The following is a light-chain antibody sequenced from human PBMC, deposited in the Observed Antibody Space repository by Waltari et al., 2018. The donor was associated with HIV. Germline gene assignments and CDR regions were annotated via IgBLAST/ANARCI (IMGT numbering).Light chain of an antibody. V-gene: IGKV1-5*03. CDR2: KVS. CDR1: QSIGLW. J-gene: IGKJ1*01. Sequence: DIQMTQSPSTLSASVGDRVTITCRASQSIGLWLAWYQQKPGKAPNLLIYKVSSLQNGVPSRFSGSGSGTDFTLTISSLQPDDFATYCCQQYSSYWTFGQGTKVEIQ. CDR3: QQYSSYWT.